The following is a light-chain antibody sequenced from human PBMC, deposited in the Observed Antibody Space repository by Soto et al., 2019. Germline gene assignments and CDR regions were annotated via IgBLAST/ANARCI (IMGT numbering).Light chain of an antibody. CDR3: SSYTRGSALVL. V-gene: IGLV2-14*03. CDR2: DVS. J-gene: IGLJ2*01. CDR1: SSDIGGYNY. Sequence: QSALTQPASVSGSPGQSIAISCTGSSSDIGGYNYVSWYQQHPGKAPKLMIYDVSNRPSGVSDRFSGSKSGNTASLTISGLQAEDEADYYCSSYTRGSALVLFGGGTKLTVL.